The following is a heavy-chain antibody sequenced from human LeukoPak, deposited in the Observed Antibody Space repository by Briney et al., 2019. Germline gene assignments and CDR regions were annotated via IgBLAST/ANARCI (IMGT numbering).Heavy chain of an antibody. CDR1: GGSISSYY. CDR3: ASGANDNEAFDI. J-gene: IGHJ3*02. Sequence: PSETLSLTCTVSGGSISSYYWSWIRQPPGKGLEWIGYIYYSRSTNYNSSLKSRVTISVDASKNQFSLKLSSVTAADTAVYYCASGANDNEAFDIWGQGTMVTVSS. D-gene: IGHD1-1*01. V-gene: IGHV4-59*08. CDR2: IYYSRST.